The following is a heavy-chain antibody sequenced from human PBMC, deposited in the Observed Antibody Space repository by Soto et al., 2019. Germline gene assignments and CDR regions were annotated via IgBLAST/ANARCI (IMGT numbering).Heavy chain of an antibody. CDR3: ARDLGYYDSSGYFDH. Sequence: QVQLVESGGGLVKPGGSLRLSCAASGFTFSDYYMSWIRQAPGKGLEWVSYISSSGDITYYADSVKGRVTISRDNAKNSLYLQMHNLRAEDTAVYYCARDLGYYDSSGYFDHWGQGTLITVSS. V-gene: IGHV3-11*01. CDR1: GFTFSDYY. J-gene: IGHJ4*02. CDR2: ISSSGDIT. D-gene: IGHD3-22*01.